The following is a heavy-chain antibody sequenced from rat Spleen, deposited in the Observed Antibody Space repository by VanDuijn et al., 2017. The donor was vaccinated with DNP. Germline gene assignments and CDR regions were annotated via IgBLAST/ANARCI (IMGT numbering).Heavy chain of an antibody. CDR3: TRGGPFDD. CDR2: IGPNGNIA. CDR1: GFTFSDYG. V-gene: IGHV5S13*01. D-gene: IGHD1-11*01. Sequence: EVQLVESGGDLVQPGRSLKVSCAVSGFTFSDYGMAWVLQAPTKGLEWVASIGPNGNIAYYRDSVRGRFTISRDTAETTLYLQMNSLRSEDTATYYCTRGGPFDDWGQGVMVTVSS. J-gene: IGHJ2*01.